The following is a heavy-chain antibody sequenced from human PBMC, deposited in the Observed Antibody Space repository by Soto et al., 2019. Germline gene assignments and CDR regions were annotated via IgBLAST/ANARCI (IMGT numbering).Heavy chain of an antibody. CDR3: ARERGYSYVFFDY. D-gene: IGHD5-18*01. J-gene: IGHJ4*02. CDR1: GGSISRGGYY. V-gene: IGHV4-31*03. CDR2: IYYSGST. Sequence: KPSETLSLTCTVSGGSISRGGYYWSWIRQHPGKGLEWIGYIYYSGSTYYNPSLKSRVTISVDTSKNQFSLKLSSVTAADTAVYYCARERGYSYVFFDYWGQGTLVTVSS.